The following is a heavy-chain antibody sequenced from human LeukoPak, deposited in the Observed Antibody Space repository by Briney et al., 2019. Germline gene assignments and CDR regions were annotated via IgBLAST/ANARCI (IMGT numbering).Heavy chain of an antibody. CDR1: GFTFSDHA. Sequence: SGGSLRLSCAASGFTFSDHALTWVRQAPGKGLEWVSSISSTSSYIYYGDSVRGRFTISRDNAKNSPYLQMNSLRVEDTAVHYCTSIRGFSAYNPGYWGQGTLVTVSS. J-gene: IGHJ4*02. D-gene: IGHD5-12*01. CDR3: TSIRGFSAYNPGY. V-gene: IGHV3-21*01. CDR2: ISSTSSYI.